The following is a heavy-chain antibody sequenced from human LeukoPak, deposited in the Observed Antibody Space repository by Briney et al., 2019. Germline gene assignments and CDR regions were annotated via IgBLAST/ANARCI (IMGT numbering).Heavy chain of an antibody. CDR2: ISGSGGST. D-gene: IGHD1-1*01. Sequence: GGSLRLSCSAAGFTFSNYAMTWVRQAPGKGLEWVSSISGSGGSTYYADSVKGRFTISRDNSKNTLYLQMYSLRAEDTAVYYCAKVEGASKASVYWGQGALVTVSS. CDR3: AKVEGASKASVY. J-gene: IGHJ4*02. CDR1: GFTFSNYA. V-gene: IGHV3-23*01.